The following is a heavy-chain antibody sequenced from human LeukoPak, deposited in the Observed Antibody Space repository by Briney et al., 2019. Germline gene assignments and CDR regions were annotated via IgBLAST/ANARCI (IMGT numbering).Heavy chain of an antibody. J-gene: IGHJ5*02. CDR1: ADSSSSVTR. V-gene: IGHV4-4*02. Sequence: SGTLSLTCAVSADSSSSVTRWSWVRQPPGKGLEWIGEIYDSGSTNYNPSLKRRVTISVDRSNNQFSLKLTSVTAADTAVYYCAKNPRDGYTFDPWGQGTLVTVSA. D-gene: IGHD5-24*01. CDR3: AKNPRDGYTFDP. CDR2: IYDSGST.